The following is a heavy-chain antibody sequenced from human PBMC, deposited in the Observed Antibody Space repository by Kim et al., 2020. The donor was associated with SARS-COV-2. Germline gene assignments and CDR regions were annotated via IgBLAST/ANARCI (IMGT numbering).Heavy chain of an antibody. CDR1: GYTFTSYY. V-gene: IGHV1-46*01. J-gene: IGHJ6*02. CDR3: ARVSVTPDSGYDFSYYYYGMDV. D-gene: IGHD5-12*01. Sequence: ASVKVSCKASGYTFTSYYMHWVRQAPGQGLEWMGIINPSGGSTSYAQKFQGRVTMTRDTSTSTVYMELSSLRSEDTAMYYCARVSVTPDSGYDFSYYYYGMDVWGQGTTVTVSS. CDR2: INPSGGST.